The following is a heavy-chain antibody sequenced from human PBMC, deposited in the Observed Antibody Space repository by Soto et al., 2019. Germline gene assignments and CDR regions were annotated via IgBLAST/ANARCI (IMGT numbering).Heavy chain of an antibody. D-gene: IGHD3-22*01. V-gene: IGHV1-24*01. CDR1: GYTLTELS. J-gene: IGHJ4*02. CDR2: FDPEDGET. CDR3: ATNILPYYYDSSGYYNFDY. Sequence: RASVKVSCKVSGYTLTELSMHWVRQAPGKGLEWMGGFDPEDGETIYAQKFQGRVTMTEDTSTDTAYMELSSPRSEDTAVYYCATNILPYYYDSSGYYNFDYWGQGTLVTVSS.